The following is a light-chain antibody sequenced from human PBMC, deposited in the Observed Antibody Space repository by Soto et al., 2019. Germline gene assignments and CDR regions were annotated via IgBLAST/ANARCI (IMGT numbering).Light chain of an antibody. Sequence: EVVMTQSPATLSVSPGERATLSCRASQSVSRNLAWYQQRPGQPPRLVMYGASTRATGIPARFSGSGSGTEFNLTTSSLQSEDCVVYYCQHYNNWPPYTFGQGTKLEIK. CDR1: QSVSRN. CDR2: GAS. J-gene: IGKJ2*01. V-gene: IGKV3-15*01. CDR3: QHYNNWPPYT.